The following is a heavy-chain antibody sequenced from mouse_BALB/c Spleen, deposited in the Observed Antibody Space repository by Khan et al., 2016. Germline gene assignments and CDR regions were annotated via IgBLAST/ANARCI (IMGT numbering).Heavy chain of an antibody. CDR3: AIYGYDDY. V-gene: IGHV1S126*01. D-gene: IGHD2-2*01. Sequence: QVQLQQSGPQLVRPGASVKISCKASGYSFTSYWMHWVKQRPGQGLEWIGMIDPSDSETRLNQKFKDKATLTVDKSSSTAYMQLSSPTSEDSAVYYCAIYGYDDYCGQSTTLTVSS. CDR1: GYSFTSYW. CDR2: IDPSDSET. J-gene: IGHJ2*01.